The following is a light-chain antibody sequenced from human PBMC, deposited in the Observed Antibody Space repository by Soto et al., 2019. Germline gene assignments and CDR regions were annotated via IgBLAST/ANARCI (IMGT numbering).Light chain of an antibody. CDR3: QQYNNWPQT. CDR1: KGVGRN. J-gene: IGKJ2*01. CDR2: GAS. Sequence: EIVMTQSPATLSVSPGEKATLPSGAGKGVGRNLAWYRQKLGQAPGLLIYGASTRATGIPARFRGSGSGTEFTLTISSLQSEDFAVYYCQQYNNWPQTFGQGTKLEIK. V-gene: IGKV3-15*01.